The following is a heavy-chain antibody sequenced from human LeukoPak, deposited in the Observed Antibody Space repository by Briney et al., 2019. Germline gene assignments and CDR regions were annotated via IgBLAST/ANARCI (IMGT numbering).Heavy chain of an antibody. CDR2: KNQDASEI. V-gene: IGHV3-7*01. CDR1: GFTFSTYW. D-gene: IGHD2-21*02. J-gene: IGHJ4*02. CDR3: ATDRDNSDWQKRFDS. Sequence: GSLRLSCAASGFTFSTYWMNWYRQAPGKGLEWVGNKNQDASEINYVDSVRGRFTISRDNAKNSLHLQMNSLRAEDTAVYYCATDRDNSDWQKRFDSWGQGTLVTVSS.